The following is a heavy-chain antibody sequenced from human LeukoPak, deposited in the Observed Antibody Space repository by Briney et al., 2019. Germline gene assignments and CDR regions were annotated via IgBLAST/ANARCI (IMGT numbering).Heavy chain of an antibody. V-gene: IGHV3-21*01. Sequence: ARSLRLSCAPSGFTSTSFSMNWVSQAPGKGLEWVSSISSSSDYILSTGSVKGRFNISRDNAKHSLSLQMNSLRAEDTAVYYCARSLTYYYDSSGFPQGAFDIWGQGTMVTVSS. D-gene: IGHD3-22*01. CDR2: ISSSSDYI. CDR1: GFTSTSFS. J-gene: IGHJ3*02. CDR3: ARSLTYYYDSSGFPQGAFDI.